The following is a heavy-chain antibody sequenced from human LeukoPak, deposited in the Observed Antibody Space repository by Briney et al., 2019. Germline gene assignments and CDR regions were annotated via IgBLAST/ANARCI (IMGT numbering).Heavy chain of an antibody. Sequence: GGSLRLSCAASGFTFSSYAISWVRQAPGKGLEWVSAISGSGGSTYCADSVKGRFTISRNNSKNTLYLQMNSLRAEDTAVYYCAKGLPSGTMMGDWGQGTLVTVSS. CDR1: GFTFSSYA. V-gene: IGHV3-23*01. D-gene: IGHD3-22*01. CDR3: AKGLPSGTMMGD. J-gene: IGHJ4*02. CDR2: ISGSGGST.